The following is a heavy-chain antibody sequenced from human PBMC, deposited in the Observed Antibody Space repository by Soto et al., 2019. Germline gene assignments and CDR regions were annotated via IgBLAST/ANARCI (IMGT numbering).Heavy chain of an antibody. CDR2: IIPVFGSA. CDR3: ARGAATKIVVVMYDAFEI. CDR1: GATLNTFINYG. D-gene: IGHD3-22*01. J-gene: IGHJ3*02. Sequence: QVQLVQSGAEVKKPGSSVKVSCEASGATLNTFINYGITWVRQAPGQGLEWMGGIIPVFGSAHYAQKFQGTVTISADESTRTAYMELSSLRSEETAVYYCARGAATKIVVVMYDAFEIWGQGTMVTVSS. V-gene: IGHV1-69*12.